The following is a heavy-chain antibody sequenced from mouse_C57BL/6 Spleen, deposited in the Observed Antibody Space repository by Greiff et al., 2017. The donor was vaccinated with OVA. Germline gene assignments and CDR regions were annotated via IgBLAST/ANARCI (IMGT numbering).Heavy chain of an antibody. Sequence: VHLVESGAELVRPGASVTLSCKASGYTFTDYEMHWVKQTPVHGLEWIGAIDPETGGTAYNQKFKGKAILTADKSSSTAYMELRSLTSEDSAVYYCTRTPITTVVATRAMDYWGQGTSVTVSS. V-gene: IGHV1-15*01. CDR1: GYTFTDYE. D-gene: IGHD1-1*01. CDR2: IDPETGGT. CDR3: TRTPITTVVATRAMDY. J-gene: IGHJ4*01.